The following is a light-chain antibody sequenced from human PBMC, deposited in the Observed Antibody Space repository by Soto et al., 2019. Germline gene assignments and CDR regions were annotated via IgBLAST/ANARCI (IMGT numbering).Light chain of an antibody. V-gene: IGKV1-39*01. CDR1: QSISSY. CDR3: QQGYSTTWT. Sequence: DIQMTQSPSSLSASVGDRVTITCRASQSISSYLNWYQQKPGKAPKLLIYAPSSLQSGVPSRFSGGGSGTDFTLTISSLQPEDFATYYCQQGYSTTWTFGQGTEVEIK. J-gene: IGKJ1*01. CDR2: APS.